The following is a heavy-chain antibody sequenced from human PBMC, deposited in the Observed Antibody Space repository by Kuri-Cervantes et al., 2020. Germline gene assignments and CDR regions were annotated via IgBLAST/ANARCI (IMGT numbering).Heavy chain of an antibody. CDR1: GGSFSDYY. V-gene: IGHV4-34*01. D-gene: IGHD1-26*01. Sequence: SETLSLTCAVYGGSFSDYYWSWIRQPPGKGLEWIEEINHSGSTNYNPSLSSRVTISIDTSKNQYSLSLSSVTAADTAVYYCARPKGAILAFDMWGQGTMVTVSS. CDR3: ARPKGAILAFDM. J-gene: IGHJ3*02. CDR2: INHSGST.